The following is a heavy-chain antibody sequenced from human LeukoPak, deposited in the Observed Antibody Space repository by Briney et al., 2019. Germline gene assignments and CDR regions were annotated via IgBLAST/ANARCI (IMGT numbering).Heavy chain of an antibody. CDR1: GGTFSSYA. V-gene: IGHV1-69*05. D-gene: IGHD6-6*01. J-gene: IGHJ6*03. CDR2: IIPIFGTA. CDR3: ARFGALFGSLSKYYYMDV. Sequence: SVKVSCKASGGTFSSYAISWVRQAPGQGLEWMGRIIPIFGTANYAQKFQGRVTITTDESTSTAYMELSSLRSEDTAVYYCARFGALFGSLSKYYYMDVWGKGTTVTVSS.